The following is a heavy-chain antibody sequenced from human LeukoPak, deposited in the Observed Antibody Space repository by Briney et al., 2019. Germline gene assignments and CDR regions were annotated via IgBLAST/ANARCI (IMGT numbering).Heavy chain of an antibody. CDR2: INHSGST. J-gene: IGHJ3*02. D-gene: IGHD2-15*01. CDR1: GGSISSGDYY. Sequence: SETLSLTCTVSGGSISSGDYYWSWIRQPPGKGLEWIGEINHSGSTNYNPSLKSRVTISVDTSKNQFSLKLSSVTAADTAVYYCARDCSGGSCYGAFDIWGQGTMVTVSS. V-gene: IGHV4-39*07. CDR3: ARDCSGGSCYGAFDI.